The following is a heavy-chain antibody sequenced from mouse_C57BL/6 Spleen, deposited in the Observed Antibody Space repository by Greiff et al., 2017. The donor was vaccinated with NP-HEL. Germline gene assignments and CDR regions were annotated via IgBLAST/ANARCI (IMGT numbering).Heavy chain of an antibody. CDR1: GYTFTDYN. CDR2: INPNNGGT. J-gene: IGHJ4*01. D-gene: IGHD2-12*01. Sequence: EVQLQQSGPELVKPGASVKIPCKASGYTFTDYNMDWVKQSHGKSLEWIGDINPNNGGTIYNQKFKGKATLTVDKSSSTAYMELRSLTSEDTAVYYCASSYNRGYAMDYWGQGTSVTVSS. V-gene: IGHV1-18*01. CDR3: ASSYNRGYAMDY.